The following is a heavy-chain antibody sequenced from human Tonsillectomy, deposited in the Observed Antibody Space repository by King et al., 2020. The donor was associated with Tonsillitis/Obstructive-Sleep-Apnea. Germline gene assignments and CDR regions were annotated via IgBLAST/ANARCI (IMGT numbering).Heavy chain of an antibody. CDR1: GFTFDDYT. D-gene: IGHD5-12*01. Sequence: VQLVESGGVVVQPGGSLRLSCAASGFTFDDYTMHWVRQAPGKGLEWVSLITWDGGDTYYADSVKGRFTISRDNSRNSLYLQMNSLRTGDTALYYCAKDLEAGGGGYEADGFDSWGQGTMVSVSS. CDR3: AKDLEAGGGGYEADGFDS. V-gene: IGHV3-43*01. J-gene: IGHJ3*02. CDR2: ITWDGGDT.